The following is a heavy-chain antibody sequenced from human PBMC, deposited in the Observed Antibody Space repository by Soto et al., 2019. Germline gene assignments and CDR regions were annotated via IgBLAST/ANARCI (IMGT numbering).Heavy chain of an antibody. J-gene: IGHJ4*02. CDR3: AKTWALYYLDS. CDR1: EFTVSAYA. Sequence: PGGSLRLSCAASEFTVSAYAMNWVRQAPGKGLEWVSTISGSGGTTSYADSVKGRFTISRDNSKNMLFLQMNSLRADDTAVYYCAKTWALYYLDSWGQGTLVTVSS. D-gene: IGHD2-8*01. V-gene: IGHV3-23*01. CDR2: ISGSGGTT.